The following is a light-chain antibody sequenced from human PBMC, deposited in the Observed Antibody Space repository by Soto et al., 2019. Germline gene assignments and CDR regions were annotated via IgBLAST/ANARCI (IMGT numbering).Light chain of an antibody. Sequence: QLVLTQPPSVSGAPGQRVTISCSGGSSTIGAGYDVHGYQQLPQTAPKLLIYGNNIRPSGVPDRFSGSKSGTSASLAITGLQAEDEADYYCHSYDRSLSGSVFGGGTKVTVL. J-gene: IGLJ3*02. CDR3: HSYDRSLSGSV. CDR1: SSTIGAGYD. V-gene: IGLV1-40*01. CDR2: GNN.